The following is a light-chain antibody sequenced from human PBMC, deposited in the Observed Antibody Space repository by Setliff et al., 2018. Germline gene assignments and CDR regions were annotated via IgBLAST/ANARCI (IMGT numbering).Light chain of an antibody. CDR1: SRDIGAYNS. V-gene: IGLV2-14*01. CDR2: EVS. J-gene: IGLJ1*01. Sequence: QSVLTQPPSASGSPGQSLTISCTGTSRDIGAYNSVSWYQQHPGKAPKLIISEVSHRPSGVSHRFSGSKSGNTASLTISGLQPEDEADYYCSSFTSSRLYVFGTGTKGTVL. CDR3: SSFTSSRLYV.